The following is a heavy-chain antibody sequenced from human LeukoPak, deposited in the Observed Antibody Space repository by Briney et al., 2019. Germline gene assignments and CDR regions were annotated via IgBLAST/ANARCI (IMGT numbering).Heavy chain of an antibody. J-gene: IGHJ4*02. CDR1: GFAFDEHG. Sequence: PGGSLRLSCTASGFAFDEHGMSWVRQVPGKGLEWVSGINWSGGSTGYADPLRGRFTISRDNAKNSLNLQMDSLRAEDTALYYCARAPITSPFYFDYWGQGTLVTVSS. D-gene: IGHD2-2*01. V-gene: IGHV3-20*04. CDR3: ARAPITSPFYFDY. CDR2: INWSGGST.